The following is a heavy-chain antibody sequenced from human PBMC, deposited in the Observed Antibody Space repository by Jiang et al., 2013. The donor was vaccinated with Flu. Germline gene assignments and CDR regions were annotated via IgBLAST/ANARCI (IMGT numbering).Heavy chain of an antibody. CDR1: GGSFSGYY. Sequence: LLKPSETLSLTCAVYGGSFSGYYWSWIRQPPGKGLEWIGEINHSGSTNYNPSLKSRVTISVDTSKNQFSLKLSSVTAADTAVYYCARLCRGYSYGYCIDYWGQGTLVTVSS. V-gene: IGHV4-34*01. D-gene: IGHD5-18*01. CDR3: ARLCRGYSYGYCIDY. J-gene: IGHJ4*02. CDR2: INHSGST.